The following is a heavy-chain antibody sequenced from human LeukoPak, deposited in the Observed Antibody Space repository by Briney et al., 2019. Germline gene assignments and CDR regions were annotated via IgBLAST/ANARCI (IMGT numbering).Heavy chain of an antibody. V-gene: IGHV4-34*01. CDR2: INHSGST. CDR3: ARDRGDAFDV. CDR1: GGSFSGYY. Sequence: SETLSLTCAVYGGSFSGYYWSWIRQPPGKGLEWIGEINHSGSTNYNPSLKSRVTISVDTSKNQFSLKLSSVTAADTAVYYCARDRGDAFDVWGQGTMVTVSS. J-gene: IGHJ3*01.